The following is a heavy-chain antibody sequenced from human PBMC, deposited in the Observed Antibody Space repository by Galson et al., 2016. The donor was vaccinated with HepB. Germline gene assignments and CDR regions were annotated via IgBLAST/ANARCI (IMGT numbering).Heavy chain of an antibody. J-gene: IGHJ4*02. CDR1: GGSISRNTYY. V-gene: IGHV4-39*01. D-gene: IGHD3-9*01. CDR2: IYSNGNT. Sequence: VKPTQTLTLTCTVSGGSISRNTYYWGWIRQPPGKGLEWIGTIYSNGNTFYNPSLNSRVTISVDTSKNQFSLKLSSVTAADTAVYYCARRPYILTGSSHFDYWGQGTLVTVSS. CDR3: ARRPYILTGSSHFDY.